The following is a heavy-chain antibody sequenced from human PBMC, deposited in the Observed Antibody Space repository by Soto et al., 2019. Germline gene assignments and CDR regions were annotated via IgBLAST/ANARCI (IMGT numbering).Heavy chain of an antibody. CDR3: ARGPGGPDGPGDY. Sequence: QVQLVQSGAEVKKPGASVKVSCKASGYTFTSYAMHWVRQAPGQRIEWMGWINAGNGNTKYSQKFQGRVTITWDTSASTAYMELSSLRSEDTAVYYCARGPGGPDGPGDYWGQGTMITVSS. D-gene: IGHD2-15*01. CDR2: INAGNGNT. V-gene: IGHV1-3*01. J-gene: IGHJ4*02. CDR1: GYTFTSYA.